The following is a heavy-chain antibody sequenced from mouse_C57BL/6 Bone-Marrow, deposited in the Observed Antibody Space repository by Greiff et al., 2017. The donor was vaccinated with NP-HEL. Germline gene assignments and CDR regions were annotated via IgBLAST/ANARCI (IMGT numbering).Heavy chain of an antibody. Sequence: VQLQQSGAELARPGASVKMSCKASGYTFTSYTMHWVKQRPGQGLEWIGYINPSSGYTKYNQKFKDKATLTADKSSSTAYMQLSSLTSEDSAVYYCARSYYGSSSFDYWGQGTTLTVSS. V-gene: IGHV1-4*01. D-gene: IGHD1-1*01. J-gene: IGHJ2*01. CDR2: INPSSGYT. CDR3: ARSYYGSSSFDY. CDR1: GYTFTSYT.